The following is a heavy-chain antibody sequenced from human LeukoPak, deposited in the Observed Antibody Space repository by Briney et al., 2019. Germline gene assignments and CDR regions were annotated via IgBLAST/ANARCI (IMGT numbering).Heavy chain of an antibody. CDR2: ISRDSSYI. CDR1: GFTFSSFN. Sequence: PGGSLRLSCATSGFTFSSFNMNWVRQAPGKGLEWVSCISRDSSYIYYAESMKGRFTVSRDNAKNSLYLQMNSLRAEDSALYYCARADNDGDIMLDGVFDSWGQGTLVTVSS. V-gene: IGHV3-21*01. D-gene: IGHD2-21*02. CDR3: ARADNDGDIMLDGVFDS. J-gene: IGHJ4*02.